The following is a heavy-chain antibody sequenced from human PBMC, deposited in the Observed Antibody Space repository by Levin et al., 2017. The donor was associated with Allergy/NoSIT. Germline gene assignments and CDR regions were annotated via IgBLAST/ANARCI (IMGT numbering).Heavy chain of an antibody. D-gene: IGHD3-10*01. CDR1: GGSISSYY. J-gene: IGHJ6*02. Sequence: SETLSLTCTVSGGSISSYYWSWIRQPPGKGLEWIGYIYYSGSTNYNPSLKSRVTISVDTSKNQFSLKLSSVTAADTAVYYCARDRGYGMDVWGQGTTVTVSS. CDR3: ARDRGYGMDV. CDR2: IYYSGST. V-gene: IGHV4-59*01.